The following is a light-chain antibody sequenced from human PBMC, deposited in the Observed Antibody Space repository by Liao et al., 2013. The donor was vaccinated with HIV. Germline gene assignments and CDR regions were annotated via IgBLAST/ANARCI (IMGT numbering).Light chain of an antibody. J-gene: IGLJ1*01. Sequence: SYELTQPPSVSVAPGKTARITCGGNNIGSKSVHWYQQRSGQAPVLVIYYDSDRPSGIPERFSGSNSGNTATLTISGTQAMDEADYFCQAWDSSTVVFGTGTKVTVL. CDR3: QAWDSSTVV. CDR1: NIGSKS. CDR2: YDS. V-gene: IGLV3-21*01.